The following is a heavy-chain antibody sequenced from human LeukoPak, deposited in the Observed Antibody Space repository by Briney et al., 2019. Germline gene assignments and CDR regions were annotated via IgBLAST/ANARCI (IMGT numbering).Heavy chain of an antibody. CDR3: AVYLPPSSWSFAL. D-gene: IGHD2-8*01. CDR1: GFGLTRSY. V-gene: IGHV3-53*01. J-gene: IGHJ2*01. Sequence: GGALRLSCTASGFGLTRSYMIWLRQAPGKGLEWVSAIYSGGSTYYADSVKGRFTIFRDNSKNTVYLQMNSLRAEDTAVYYCAVYLPPSSWSFALCGRGTLVTV. CDR2: IYSGGST.